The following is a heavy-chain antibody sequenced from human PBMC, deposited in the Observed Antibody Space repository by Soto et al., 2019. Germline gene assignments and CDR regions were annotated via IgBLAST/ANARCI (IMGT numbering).Heavy chain of an antibody. D-gene: IGHD2-15*01. CDR1: GFTFSSYA. J-gene: IGHJ4*02. Sequence: GESLKISCAASGFTFSSYAMSWVRQAPGKGLEWVSAISGSGGSTYYADSVKGRFTISRDNSKNTLYLQMNSLRAEDTAVYYCAKADKIGSSCCIDYWGQGTLVTVSS. V-gene: IGHV3-23*01. CDR2: ISGSGGST. CDR3: AKADKIGSSCCIDY.